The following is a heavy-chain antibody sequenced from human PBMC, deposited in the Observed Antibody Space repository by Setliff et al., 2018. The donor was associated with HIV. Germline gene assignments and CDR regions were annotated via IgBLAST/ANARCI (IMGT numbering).Heavy chain of an antibody. CDR2: IYTTEST. CDR3: AIDSTNGSGFPGPPTY. V-gene: IGHV4-4*09. Sequence: SETLSLTCPVSGDSTSSYYWSWIRQPPGKGLEWIGYIYTTESTNYNPSLKSRVTISLDTSKNQFSLNLSSVTAADTAVYYCAIDSTNGSGFPGPPTYWGQGTLVTVSS. CDR1: GDSTSSYY. D-gene: IGHD3-22*01. J-gene: IGHJ4*02.